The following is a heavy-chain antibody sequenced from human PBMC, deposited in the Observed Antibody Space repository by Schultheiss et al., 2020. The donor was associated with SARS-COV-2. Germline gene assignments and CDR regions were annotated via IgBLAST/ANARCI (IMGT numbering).Heavy chain of an antibody. D-gene: IGHD2-2*01. V-gene: IGHV3-23*01. CDR1: GFTFSSYA. J-gene: IGHJ3*02. Sequence: GGSLRLSCAASGFTFSSYAMSWVRQAPGKGLEWVSSISSSSSYIYYADSVKGRFTISRDNSKNTLYLQMNSLRAEDTAVYYCAKAPAFLALKVGYAFDIWGQGTMVTVSS. CDR2: ISSSSSYI. CDR3: AKAPAFLALKVGYAFDI.